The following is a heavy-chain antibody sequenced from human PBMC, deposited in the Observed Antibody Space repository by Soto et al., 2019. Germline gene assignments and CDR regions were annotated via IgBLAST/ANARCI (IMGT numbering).Heavy chain of an antibody. V-gene: IGHV3-23*01. Sequence: EVQLLESGGDLVQPGGSLRLACVASGFTFRGDAMSWVRQAPGKGLEWVSSVSGSGEMTHYADSVRGRFTISRDNSKNMLYLHMESVGVDDTAVYYCARSEMTYNWNDWGQGTLVTVSS. D-gene: IGHD1-20*01. CDR2: VSGSGEMT. J-gene: IGHJ4*02. CDR3: ARSEMTYNWND. CDR1: GFTFRGDA.